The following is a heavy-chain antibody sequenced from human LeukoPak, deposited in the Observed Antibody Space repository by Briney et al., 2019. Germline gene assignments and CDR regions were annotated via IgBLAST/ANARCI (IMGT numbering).Heavy chain of an antibody. CDR2: INPNSGGT. Sequence: ASVKVSCKASGYTXTGCYMHWVRQAPGQGLDWMGWINPNSGGTNYAQKFQGRVTMTRDTSISTAYMELSRLRSDDTAVYYCARGKTDYSSSWPIDYWGQGTLVTVSS. V-gene: IGHV1-2*02. J-gene: IGHJ4*02. D-gene: IGHD6-13*01. CDR1: GYTXTGCY. CDR3: ARGKTDYSSSWPIDY.